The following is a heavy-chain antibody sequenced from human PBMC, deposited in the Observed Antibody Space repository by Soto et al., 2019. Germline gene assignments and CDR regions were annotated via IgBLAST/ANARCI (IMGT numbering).Heavy chain of an antibody. D-gene: IGHD6-19*01. CDR1: GFTFSSYW. Sequence: GGSLRLSCASSGFTFSSYWMHWVRQAPGKGLVWVSRINSDGSRTSYADSVKGRFTISRDNAKNTLYLQMNSLRAEDTAVYYCAVAVAGPTAIGYWGQGTLVTVSS. CDR3: AVAVAGPTAIGY. J-gene: IGHJ4*02. CDR2: INSDGSRT. V-gene: IGHV3-74*01.